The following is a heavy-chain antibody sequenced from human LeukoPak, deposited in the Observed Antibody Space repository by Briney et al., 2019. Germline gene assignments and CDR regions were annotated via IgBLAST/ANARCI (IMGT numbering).Heavy chain of an antibody. CDR2: INPNSGGT. Sequence: ASVKVSCKASGYTITGYYMHWVRQAPRQGLEWMGWINPNSGGTNYAQKFHGRVTMTRDTSINTAYMELSRLRSDDTAVYYCARSEYSSGWKAFDIWGQGTMVTVSS. V-gene: IGHV1-2*02. D-gene: IGHD6-19*01. CDR1: GYTITGYY. CDR3: ARSEYSSGWKAFDI. J-gene: IGHJ3*02.